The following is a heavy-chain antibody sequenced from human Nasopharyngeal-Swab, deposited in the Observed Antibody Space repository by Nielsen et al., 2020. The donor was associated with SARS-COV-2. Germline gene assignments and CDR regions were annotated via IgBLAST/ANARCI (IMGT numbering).Heavy chain of an antibody. J-gene: IGHJ3*02. Sequence: SVEVSCKASGGTFSSYAISWVRQAPGQGLEWMGRIIPILGIANYAQKFQGRVTMTRDTSISTAYMELSRLRSDDTAVYYCARSRVFVVVPADYVDSRDAFDIWGQGTMVTVSS. D-gene: IGHD2-2*01. V-gene: IGHV1-69*04. CDR3: ARSRVFVVVPADYVDSRDAFDI. CDR2: IIPILGIA. CDR1: GGTFSSYA.